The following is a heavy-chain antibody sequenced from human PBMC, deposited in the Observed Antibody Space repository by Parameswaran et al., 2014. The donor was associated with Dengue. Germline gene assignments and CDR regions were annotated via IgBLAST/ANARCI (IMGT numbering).Heavy chain of an antibody. J-gene: IGHJ5*02. D-gene: IGHD2-2*01. Sequence: WVRQAPGQGLEWMGWINPNSGGTNYAQKFQGRVTMTRDTSISTAYMELSRLRSDDTAVYYCATLGYCSSTSCHTNWFDPWGQGTPGHRLL. V-gene: IGHV1-2*02. CDR3: ATLGYCSSTSCHTNWFDP. CDR2: INPNSGGT.